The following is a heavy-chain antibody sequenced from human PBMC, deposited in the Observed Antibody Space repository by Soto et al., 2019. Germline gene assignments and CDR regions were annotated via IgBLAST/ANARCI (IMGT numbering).Heavy chain of an antibody. J-gene: IGHJ3*02. V-gene: IGHV1-18*01. CDR3: ARNRGRSSWDAFDI. Sequence: QVQLVQSGAEVKKPGASVKVSCKASGYTFTSYGISWVRQAPGQGLEWMGWISAYNGNTNYAQKLQGRVTMTTDTSTSTAHMELRSMRSDDKAEYYCARNRGRSSWDAFDIWGQGTMVTVSS. D-gene: IGHD6-13*01. CDR1: GYTFTSYG. CDR2: ISAYNGNT.